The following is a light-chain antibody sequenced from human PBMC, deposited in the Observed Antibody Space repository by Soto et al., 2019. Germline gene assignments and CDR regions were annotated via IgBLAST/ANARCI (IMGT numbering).Light chain of an antibody. V-gene: IGKV3-15*01. CDR2: GAT. Sequence: EIVMTQCPATLSVSPGERATLSCRASHRVSSYLAWYQQRPGQAPRLLIYGATARAPGIPARFSGSGSGTEFTLTISSLQSEDFAVYFCQQYNIWPYTFGQGTKVDI. J-gene: IGKJ2*01. CDR3: QQYNIWPYT. CDR1: HRVSSY.